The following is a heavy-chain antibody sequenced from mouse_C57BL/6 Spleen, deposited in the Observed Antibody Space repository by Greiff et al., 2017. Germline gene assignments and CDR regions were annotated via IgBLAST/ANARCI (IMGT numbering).Heavy chain of an antibody. Sequence: EVMLVESGGGLVQPGGSMKLSCAASGFTFSDAWMDWVRQSPEKGLEWVAEIRNKANNHATYYAESVKGRFTISRDDSKSSVYLQMNSLRAEDTGIYYCTRPSFWDSSWFAYWGQGTLVTVSA. V-gene: IGHV6-6*01. CDR1: GFTFSDAW. CDR3: TRPSFWDSSWFAY. J-gene: IGHJ3*01. D-gene: IGHD4-1*01. CDR2: IRNKANNHAT.